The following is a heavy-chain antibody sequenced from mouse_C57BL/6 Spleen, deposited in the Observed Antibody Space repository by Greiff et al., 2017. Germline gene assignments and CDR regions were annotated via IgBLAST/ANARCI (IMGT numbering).Heavy chain of an antibody. CDR1: GYTFTSYW. CDR3: ARRQLRPYYAMDY. J-gene: IGHJ4*01. D-gene: IGHD3-2*02. CDR2: IDPSDSYT. V-gene: IGHV1-69*01. Sequence: QVQLQQSGPELVKPGASVKMSCKASGYTFTSYWMHWVKQRPGQGLEWIGEIDPSDSYTNYNQKFTGKSTLTVDKSSSTAYMQLSSLTSEGSAVNYCARRQLRPYYAMDYWGQGTSVTVSS.